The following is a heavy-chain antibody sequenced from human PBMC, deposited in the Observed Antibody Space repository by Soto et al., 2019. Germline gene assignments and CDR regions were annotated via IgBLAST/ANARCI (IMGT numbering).Heavy chain of an antibody. CDR2: IYYSGST. V-gene: IGHV4-39*01. J-gene: IGHJ3*02. Sequence: SETLSLTCTVSGGSISSSSYYWGWIRQPPGKGLEWIGSIYYSGSTYYNPSLKSRVTISVDTSKNQFSLKLSSVTAADTAVYYCAXHVDYGGNPRGVDAFDIWGQGTMVTVSS. D-gene: IGHD4-17*01. CDR1: GGSISSSSYY. CDR3: AXHVDYGGNPRGVDAFDI.